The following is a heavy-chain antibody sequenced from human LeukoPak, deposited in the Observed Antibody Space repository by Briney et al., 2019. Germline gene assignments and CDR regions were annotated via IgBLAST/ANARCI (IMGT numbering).Heavy chain of an antibody. D-gene: IGHD6-19*01. Sequence: KPSETLSLTCTVSGGSISSYYWSWVRQPAGKGLEWVGYIYYSGSNNYNPSLKSRVTISVDKSKNQFSLKPSSVTAADTAVYYCARVDGIAVADEGYFDYWGQGTLVTVSS. CDR1: GGSISSYY. V-gene: IGHV4-59*01. CDR3: ARVDGIAVADEGYFDY. CDR2: IYYSGSN. J-gene: IGHJ4*02.